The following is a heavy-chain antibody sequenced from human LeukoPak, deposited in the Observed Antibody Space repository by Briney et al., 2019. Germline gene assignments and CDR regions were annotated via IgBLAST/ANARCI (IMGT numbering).Heavy chain of an antibody. J-gene: IGHJ4*02. D-gene: IGHD6-13*01. CDR3: ATNPPSSSWVY. Sequence: GGSLRLSCAASGFTFSSYWMHWVRQAPGKGLVWVSRINSDGSSTSYADSVKGRFTISRDNAKNTLYLQMSSLRAEDTAVYYCATNPPSSSWVYWGQGTLVTVSS. V-gene: IGHV3-74*01. CDR2: INSDGSST. CDR1: GFTFSSYW.